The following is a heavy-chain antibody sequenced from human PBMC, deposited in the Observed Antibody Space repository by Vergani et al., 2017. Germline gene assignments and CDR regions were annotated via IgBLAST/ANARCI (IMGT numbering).Heavy chain of an antibody. J-gene: IGHJ6*02. CDR3: ASGLDSSGWYYYYYGMDV. CDR1: GGSFSGYY. V-gene: IGHV4-34*01. D-gene: IGHD6-19*01. Sequence: QVQLQQWGAGLLKPSETLSLTCAVYGGSFSGYYWSWIRQPPGKGLEWIGEINHSGSTNYNPSLKSRVTISVDTSKNQFSLKLSAVTAADTAVYYCASGLDSSGWYYYYYGMDVWGQGTTVTVSS. CDR2: INHSGST.